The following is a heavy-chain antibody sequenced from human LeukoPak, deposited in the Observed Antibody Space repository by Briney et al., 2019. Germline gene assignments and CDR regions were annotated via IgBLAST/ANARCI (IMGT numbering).Heavy chain of an antibody. V-gene: IGHV3-11*01. D-gene: IGHD5-18*01. CDR2: ISTSGSTI. Sequence: GGSLRLSCAASGFTFSDYYMSWIRQAPGKGLEWVSYISTSGSTIYYADSVKGRFTISRDNAKNSLYLQMNSLRAEDTAVYYCARDRKYSYGHYYYYGMDVWGQGTTVTVSS. CDR1: GFTFSDYY. J-gene: IGHJ6*02. CDR3: ARDRKYSYGHYYYYGMDV.